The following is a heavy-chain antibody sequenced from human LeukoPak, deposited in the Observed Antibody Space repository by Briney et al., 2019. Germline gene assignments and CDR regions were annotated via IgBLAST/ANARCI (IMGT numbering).Heavy chain of an antibody. CDR1: SFTFSRCW. J-gene: IGHJ4*02. V-gene: IGHV3-7*01. CDR2: INEGANAK. D-gene: IGHD5-12*01. Sequence: TGGSLRLSCAASSFTFSRCWMSWVRQAPGKGLEWVANINEGANAKYYVDSVKGRFTISRDNAKNSLYLQMNSLRVEDTAVYYCARVGYNDYDLDYWGQGALVTVSS. CDR3: ARVGYNDYDLDY.